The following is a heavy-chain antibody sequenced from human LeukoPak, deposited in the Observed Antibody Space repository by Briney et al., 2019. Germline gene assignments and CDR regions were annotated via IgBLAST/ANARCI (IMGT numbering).Heavy chain of an antibody. V-gene: IGHV4-61*02. CDR1: GGSISSGSYY. D-gene: IGHD2-2*01. CDR2: IYTSGST. Sequence: SQTLSLTCTVSGGSISSGSYYWSWIRQPAGKGLEWIGRIYTSGSTNYNPSLKSRVTISVDTSKNQFSPKLSSVTAADTAVYYCARGILGYCSSTSCNNWFDPWGQGTLVTVSS. CDR3: ARGILGYCSSTSCNNWFDP. J-gene: IGHJ5*02.